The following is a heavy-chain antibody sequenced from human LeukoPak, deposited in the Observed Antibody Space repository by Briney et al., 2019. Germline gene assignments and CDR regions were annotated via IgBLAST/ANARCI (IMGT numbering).Heavy chain of an antibody. Sequence: ASVKVSCKASGGTISSYAISWVRQAPGQGLEWMGGIIPIFGTANYAQKFQGRVTITADESTSTAYMELSSLRSEDTAVYYCASRYCNGGSCYSTNYYYYGMDVWGQGTTVTVSS. D-gene: IGHD2-15*01. CDR1: GGTISSYA. CDR3: ASRYCNGGSCYSTNYYYYGMDV. V-gene: IGHV1-69*13. CDR2: IIPIFGTA. J-gene: IGHJ6*02.